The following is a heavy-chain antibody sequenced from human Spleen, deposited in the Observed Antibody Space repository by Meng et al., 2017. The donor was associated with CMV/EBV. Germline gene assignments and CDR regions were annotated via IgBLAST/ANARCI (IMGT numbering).Heavy chain of an antibody. CDR2: ISNDGDKK. D-gene: IGHD3-22*01. CDR3: ARDQNYYYDSSGYPL. CDR1: GFTFSRYA. Sequence: GESLKISCAASGFTFSRYAMQWVRQASGKGLEWVGLISNDGDKKYYADSVKGRFAISRDNSKNTLFLQMNSLRVEDTAVYYCARDQNYYYDSSGYPLWGQGTLVTVSS. J-gene: IGHJ4*02. V-gene: IGHV3-30*09.